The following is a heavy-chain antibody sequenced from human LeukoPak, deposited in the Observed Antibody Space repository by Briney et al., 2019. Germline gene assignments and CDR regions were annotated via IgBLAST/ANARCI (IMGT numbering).Heavy chain of an antibody. CDR2: INPETFKA. CDR3: ARESGAAPAFDI. J-gene: IGHJ3*02. Sequence: GASVKVSCKASGYTFTDSYIHWVRQAPGQGLEWLGWINPETFKAEYAERFQGRVTMTRDTSISTAYMELSSLRSEDTAVYFCARESGAAPAFDIWGQGTLVTVSS. CDR1: GYTFTDSY. D-gene: IGHD1-26*01. V-gene: IGHV1-2*02.